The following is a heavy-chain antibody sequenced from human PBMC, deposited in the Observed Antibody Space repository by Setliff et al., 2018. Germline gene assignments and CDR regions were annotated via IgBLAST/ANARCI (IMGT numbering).Heavy chain of an antibody. J-gene: IGHJ4*02. Sequence: LSLTCTVSGGSIRSSNYSWGWIRQPPGKGLEWIGNIYYGGSAYYNPPRKRRVTISVDTTKNQFSLKLSSVTAADTAMYYCARILGYCSGGSCYVPYWGQGTLVTVSS. D-gene: IGHD2-15*01. CDR2: IYYGGSA. CDR3: ARILGYCSGGSCYVPY. V-gene: IGHV4-39*07. CDR1: GGSIRSSNYS.